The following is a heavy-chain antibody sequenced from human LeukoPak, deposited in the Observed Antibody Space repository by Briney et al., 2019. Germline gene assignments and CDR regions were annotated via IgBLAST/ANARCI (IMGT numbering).Heavy chain of an antibody. CDR1: GGSFSGYY. V-gene: IGHV4-34*01. Sequence: SETLSLTCAVYGGSFSGYYWSWIRQPPGKGLEWIGEINHSGSTNYNPSLKSRVTISVDTSKNQFSLKLSSVTAADTAVYYCARGGPLQETYYYDSSGYKGAYYFDYWGQGTLVTVSS. CDR3: ARGGPLQETYYYDSSGYKGAYYFDY. J-gene: IGHJ4*02. CDR2: INHSGST. D-gene: IGHD3-22*01.